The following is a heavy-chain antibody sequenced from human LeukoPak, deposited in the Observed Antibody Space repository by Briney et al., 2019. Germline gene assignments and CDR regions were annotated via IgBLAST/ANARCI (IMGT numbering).Heavy chain of an antibody. V-gene: IGHV3-23*01. CDR2: ISGSGGST. Sequence: GGSLRLSCAASGYTFSSYAMSWVRQAPGKGLEWVSAISGSGGSTYYADSVKGRFTISRDNSKNTLYLQMNGLRAEDTAVYYCAKNYYGSGSYYTAFKDWGQGALVTVSS. J-gene: IGHJ4*02. D-gene: IGHD3-10*01. CDR1: GYTFSSYA. CDR3: AKNYYGSGSYYTAFKD.